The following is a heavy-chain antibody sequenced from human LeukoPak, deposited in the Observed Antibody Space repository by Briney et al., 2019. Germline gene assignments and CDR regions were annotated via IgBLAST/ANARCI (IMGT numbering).Heavy chain of an antibody. D-gene: IGHD6-19*01. CDR2: INPSGGST. J-gene: IGHJ6*02. CDR3: ARDVKGGFQQWLVGGEYGMDV. CDR1: GYTFTSYY. V-gene: IGHV1-46*01. Sequence: ASVKVSCKASGYTFTSYYMHWVRQAPGQGLEWMGIINPSGGSTSYAQKFQGRVTMTRDTSTSTVYMGLSSLRSEDTAVYYCARDVKGGFQQWLVGGEYGMDVWGQGTTVTVSS.